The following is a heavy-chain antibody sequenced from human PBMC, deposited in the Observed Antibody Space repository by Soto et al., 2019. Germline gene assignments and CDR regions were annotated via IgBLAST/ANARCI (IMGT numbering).Heavy chain of an antibody. CDR2: IYYSGST. Sequence: SETLSLTCTVSGGSISSGGYYWSWIRQHPGKGLEWIGYIYYSGSTYYNPSLKSRVTISVDTSKNQFSLKLSSVTAADTAVYYCARGVTMVRGVIHTPYFDYWGQGNLVTVSS. V-gene: IGHV4-31*03. D-gene: IGHD3-10*01. J-gene: IGHJ4*02. CDR1: GGSISSGGYY. CDR3: ARGVTMVRGVIHTPYFDY.